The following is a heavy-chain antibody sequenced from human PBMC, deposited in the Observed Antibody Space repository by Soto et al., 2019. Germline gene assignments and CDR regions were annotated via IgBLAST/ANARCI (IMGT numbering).Heavy chain of an antibody. CDR1: GGSFTSNDW. J-gene: IGHJ4*02. V-gene: IGHV4-4*02. Sequence: SSETLSLTCAVSGGSFTSNDWWTWVRQPPGQGLEWIGEIYRTGSTNYNPSLKSRVTISLDKSENQFSLKVTSLTAADTAVYYCASRDPGTSVDYWGQGTLVTVSS. CDR2: IYRTGST. CDR3: ASRDPGTSVDY. D-gene: IGHD1-7*01.